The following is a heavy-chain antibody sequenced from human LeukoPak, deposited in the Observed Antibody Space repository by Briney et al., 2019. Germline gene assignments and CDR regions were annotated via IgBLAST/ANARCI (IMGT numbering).Heavy chain of an antibody. D-gene: IGHD6-19*01. J-gene: IGHJ4*02. CDR1: GYSFTSYG. CDR2: ISAYNGNT. CDR3: ARSKAVAGFLASGY. V-gene: IGHV1-18*01. Sequence: GASVKVSCKASGYSFTSYGISWVGQAPGQGLEWMGWISAYNGNTNYAQKLQGRVTMTTDTSTSTGYMELRSLRSDDTAVYYCARSKAVAGFLASGYWGQGTLVTVSS.